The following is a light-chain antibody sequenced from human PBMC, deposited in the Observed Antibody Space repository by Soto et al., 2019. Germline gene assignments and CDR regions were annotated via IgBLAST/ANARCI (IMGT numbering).Light chain of an antibody. V-gene: IGKV3-20*01. J-gene: IGKJ2*01. CDR3: QQYGNSYT. Sequence: EIELTQSPGTLSLSPGERATLSCRASQSVSSSYLAWYQQKPGQAPRLLIYGASIRATGIPDRFSGSGSGTDFTLTISRLEPEDFAVYYCQQYGNSYTFGQGTKLEIK. CDR1: QSVSSSY. CDR2: GAS.